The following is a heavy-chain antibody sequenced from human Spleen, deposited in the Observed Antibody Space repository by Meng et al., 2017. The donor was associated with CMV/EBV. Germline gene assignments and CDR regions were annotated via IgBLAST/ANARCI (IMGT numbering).Heavy chain of an antibody. Sequence: ASVKVSCKTSGYSFTVYYIHWVRQAPGQGLEWVGRINPNGGGTVSAQSFQGRVTMTRDTSIRTAYMELTSLRSDDTAVYYCARDLSLGLVVSGADHWGQGTLVTVSS. V-gene: IGHV1-2*02. CDR3: ARDLSLGLVVSGADH. D-gene: IGHD2-21*01. J-gene: IGHJ4*02. CDR1: GYSFTVYY. CDR2: INPNGGGT.